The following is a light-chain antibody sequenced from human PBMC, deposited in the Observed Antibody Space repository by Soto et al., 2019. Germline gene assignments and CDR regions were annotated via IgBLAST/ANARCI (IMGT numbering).Light chain of an antibody. Sequence: ETVMTQSPATLSVSPGERATLSCRSSQSVSSKLAWYQQKPGQAPRLLIYGASTRATGIPARFSGSGSGTEFTPSISSLQSQDSAVYYCQQYNNWPPITFGQGTRVEIK. CDR1: QSVSSK. CDR3: QQYNNWPPIT. J-gene: IGKJ5*01. CDR2: GAS. V-gene: IGKV3D-15*01.